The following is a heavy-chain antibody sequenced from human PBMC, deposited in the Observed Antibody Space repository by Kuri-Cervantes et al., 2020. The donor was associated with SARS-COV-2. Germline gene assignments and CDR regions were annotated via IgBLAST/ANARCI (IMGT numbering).Heavy chain of an antibody. CDR1: GGSLSSYY. J-gene: IGHJ6*02. Sequence: ESLKISCTVSGGSLSSYYWSWIRQPPGKGLEWIGEINHSGSTNYNPSLKSRVTISVDTSKNQFSLKLSSVTAADTAVYYCARAPYLDFGAGSYYARGYYYYGMDVWGQGTTVTVSS. V-gene: IGHV4-34*01. D-gene: IGHD3-10*01. CDR2: INHSGST. CDR3: ARAPYLDFGAGSYYARGYYYYGMDV.